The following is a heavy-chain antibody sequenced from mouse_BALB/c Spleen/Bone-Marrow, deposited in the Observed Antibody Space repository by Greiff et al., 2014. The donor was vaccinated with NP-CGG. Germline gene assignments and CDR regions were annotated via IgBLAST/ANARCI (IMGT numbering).Heavy chain of an antibody. Sequence: VKLQESGDELVKPGASVKLSCMASGCTFTSYWIHWVKQRPGQGPEWIGEINPSNGRTNYNEKFKSKATLTEDKSSSTAYMQLSSLTSEDSAVYYCARDGNYRYAMDYWGQGTSVTVSS. CDR3: ARDGNYRYAMDY. CDR2: INPSNGRT. V-gene: IGHV1S81*02. J-gene: IGHJ4*01. CDR1: GCTFTSYW. D-gene: IGHD2-1*01.